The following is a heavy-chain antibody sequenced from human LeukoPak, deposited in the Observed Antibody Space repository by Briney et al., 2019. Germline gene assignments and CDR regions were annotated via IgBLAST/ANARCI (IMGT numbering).Heavy chain of an antibody. CDR1: GDFISSSRYY. D-gene: IGHD6-13*01. Sequence: SETLSLTCIVSGDFISSSRYYWGWIRQPPGKGLEWIGSISYSGSTYYNPSLKSRVTISVDTSKNQFSLKLSSVTAADTAVYYCAGEVSSLGAFDIWGQGIMVTVSS. CDR2: ISYSGST. V-gene: IGHV4-39*07. J-gene: IGHJ3*02. CDR3: AGEVSSLGAFDI.